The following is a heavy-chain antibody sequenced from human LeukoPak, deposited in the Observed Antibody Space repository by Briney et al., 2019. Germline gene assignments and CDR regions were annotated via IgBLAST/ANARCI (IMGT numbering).Heavy chain of an antibody. CDR2: ISNSGSST. CDR3: ASSPAYSSSWYAIDN. V-gene: IGHV3-23*01. CDR1: GFTFTSYA. J-gene: IGHJ4*02. D-gene: IGHD6-13*01. Sequence: GGSLRLSCAASGFTFTSYAMTWVRQAPGKGLEWVSGISNSGSSTYYADSVKGRFTISRENAKNSLYLHMNSLSAGDTAVYYCASSPAYSSSWYAIDNWGQGTLVTVSS.